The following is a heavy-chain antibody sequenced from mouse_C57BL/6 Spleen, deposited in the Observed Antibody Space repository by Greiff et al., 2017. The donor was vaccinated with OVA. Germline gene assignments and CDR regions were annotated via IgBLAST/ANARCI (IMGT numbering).Heavy chain of an antibody. D-gene: IGHD1-1*01. CDR1: GYTFTSYW. V-gene: IGHV1-59*01. CDR3: AKSGGSSCDFDY. CDR2: IDPSDSYT. Sequence: QVQLQQSGAELVRPGTSVKLSCKASGYTFTSYWMHWVKQRPGQGLEWIGVIDPSDSYTNYNQKFKGKATLTVDTSSSTAYMQLSSLTSEDSAVYYCAKSGGSSCDFDYWGQGTTLTVSS. J-gene: IGHJ2*01.